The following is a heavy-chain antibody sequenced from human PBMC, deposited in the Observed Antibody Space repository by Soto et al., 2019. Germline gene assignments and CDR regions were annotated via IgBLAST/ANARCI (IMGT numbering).Heavy chain of an antibody. V-gene: IGHV3-30*09. Sequence: QVQLVESGGGVVQPGRSLRLSCAASGFIFSDYAMHWVRQAPGKGLEWVAVISYGGDNKYYADSVRGRFAISRDNLKNTLDLQTNSLNPEDTALYHCAKARHSTSWYGLEADFWGQGTLVTVSS. D-gene: IGHD6-13*01. J-gene: IGHJ4*02. CDR2: ISYGGDNK. CDR3: AKARHSTSWYGLEADF. CDR1: GFIFSDYA.